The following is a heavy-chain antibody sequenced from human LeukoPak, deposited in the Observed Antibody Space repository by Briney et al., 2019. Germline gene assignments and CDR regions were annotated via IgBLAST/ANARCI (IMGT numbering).Heavy chain of an antibody. CDR3: ARDQIAVAGNFDY. CDR1: GGTFSSYA. D-gene: IGHD6-19*01. Sequence: GASVKVSCKASGGTFSSYAISWVRQAPGQGLEWMGRIIPIFGTANYAQKFQGRVTITTDESTSAAYMELSSLRSEDTAVYYCARDQIAVAGNFDYWGQGTLVTVSS. CDR2: IIPIFGTA. V-gene: IGHV1-69*05. J-gene: IGHJ4*02.